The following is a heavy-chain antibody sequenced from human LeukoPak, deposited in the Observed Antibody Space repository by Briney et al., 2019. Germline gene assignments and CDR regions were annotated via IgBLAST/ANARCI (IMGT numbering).Heavy chain of an antibody. Sequence: GGSLRLSCAASGFTFSSYGMHWVRQAPGKGLEWVAFIRYDGSNKYYADSVKGRFTISRDNSKNTLYLQMNSLRAEDTALYYCARDPRYCSNGVCHPNYYYYYMDVWGKGTTVTVSS. CDR2: IRYDGSNK. V-gene: IGHV3-30*02. CDR3: ARDPRYCSNGVCHPNYYYYYMDV. J-gene: IGHJ6*03. CDR1: GFTFSSYG. D-gene: IGHD2-8*01.